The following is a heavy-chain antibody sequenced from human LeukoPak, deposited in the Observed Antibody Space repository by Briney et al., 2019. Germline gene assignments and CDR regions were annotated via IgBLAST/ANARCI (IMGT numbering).Heavy chain of an antibody. V-gene: IGHV4-59*01. CDR2: IYYSGST. D-gene: IGHD3-16*02. CDR3: ARDPSYDYVWGSYRPRYFDL. J-gene: IGHJ2*01. Sequence: ASETLSLTCTVSGGSISSYYWSWIRQPPGKGLEWIGYIYYSGSTNYNPSLKSRVTISVDTSKNQFSLKLSSVTAADTAVYYCARDPSYDYVWGSYRPRYFDLWGRGTLVTVSS. CDR1: GGSISSYY.